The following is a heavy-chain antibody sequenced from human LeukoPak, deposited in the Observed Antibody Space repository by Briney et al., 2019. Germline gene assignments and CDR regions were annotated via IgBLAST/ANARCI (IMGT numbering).Heavy chain of an antibody. D-gene: IGHD5-18*01. CDR1: GFTFSSYE. CDR2: ISSSSSTI. CDR3: ARDFGYSYLSHYYYYMDV. V-gene: IGHV3-48*01. Sequence: GGSLRLSCAASGFTFSSYEMNWVRQAPGKGLEWVSYISSSSSTIYYADSVKGRFTISRDNAKNSLYLQMNSLRAEDTAVYYSARDFGYSYLSHYYYYMDVWGKGTTVTVSS. J-gene: IGHJ6*03.